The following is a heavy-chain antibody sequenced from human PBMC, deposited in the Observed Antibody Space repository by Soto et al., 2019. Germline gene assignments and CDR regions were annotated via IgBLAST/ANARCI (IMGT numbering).Heavy chain of an antibody. Sequence: VQVSCKASGYTFTNYGITWVRQAPGQGLEWMGWISAYNGDTHYTQRLQGRVTMTTDTSTSTAYMELRPLRSEDTAVYYCARFESSGWYDYFDYWDQGTMVTV. V-gene: IGHV1-18*01. J-gene: IGHJ4*02. CDR1: GYTFTNYG. CDR2: ISAYNGDT. D-gene: IGHD6-19*01. CDR3: ARFESSGWYDYFDY.